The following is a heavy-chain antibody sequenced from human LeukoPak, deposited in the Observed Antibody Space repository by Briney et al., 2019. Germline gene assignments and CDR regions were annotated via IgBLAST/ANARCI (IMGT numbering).Heavy chain of an antibody. CDR1: GFTFSSYS. D-gene: IGHD6-19*01. CDR2: ISSSRRTI. Sequence: GGSLRLSCAASGFTFSSYSMNWVRQAPGEGLEWVSYISSSRRTIYYADSVKGRFTISRDNAKNSLYLQMNSLRDEDTAVYYCARDLPPGSSGWYLGYWGQGTLVTVSS. J-gene: IGHJ4*02. V-gene: IGHV3-48*02. CDR3: ARDLPPGSSGWYLGY.